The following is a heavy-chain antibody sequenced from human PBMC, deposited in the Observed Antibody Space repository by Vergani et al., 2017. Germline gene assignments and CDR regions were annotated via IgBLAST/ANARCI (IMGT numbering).Heavy chain of an antibody. CDR1: GGSISSSSYY. CDR2: IYYSGST. J-gene: IGHJ4*02. D-gene: IGHD5-18*01. Sequence: QLQLQESGPGLVKPSETLSLTCTVPGGSISSSSYYWGWIRQPPGKGLGWIGSIYYSGSTYYNPSLKSRVTISVDTSKNQFSLKLSSVTAADTAVYYCARRLLRGYSYGSFDYWGQGTLVTVSS. V-gene: IGHV4-39*01. CDR3: ARRLLRGYSYGSFDY.